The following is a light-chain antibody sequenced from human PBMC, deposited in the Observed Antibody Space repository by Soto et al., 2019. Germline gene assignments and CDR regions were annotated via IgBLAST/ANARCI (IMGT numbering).Light chain of an antibody. CDR3: SSYTSSSTLV. Sequence: QSVLTQPASVSGSPGQSITISCTGTSSDVGAYNYVSWYQQYPGKAPKLMIYDVNNRPSGVSNRFSGSKSGNTASLTISGLQAEDEAEYFCSSYTSSSTLVFGGGTKL. CDR2: DVN. V-gene: IGLV2-14*01. CDR1: SSDVGAYNY. J-gene: IGLJ2*01.